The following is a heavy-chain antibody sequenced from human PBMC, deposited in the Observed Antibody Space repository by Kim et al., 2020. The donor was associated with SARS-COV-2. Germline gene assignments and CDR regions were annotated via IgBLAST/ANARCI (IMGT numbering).Heavy chain of an antibody. CDR1: GFTFTSSA. Sequence: SVKVSCKASGFTFTSSAVQWVRQARGQRLEWIGWIVVGTGHTNYAQNFQERVTITRDMSTSTAYMELSSLRSEDTADYYCAASSSTPNGYYGMDVWGQGTTVTVSS. CDR3: AASSSTPNGYYGMDV. J-gene: IGHJ6*02. V-gene: IGHV1-58*01. CDR2: IVVGTGHT. D-gene: IGHD2-2*01.